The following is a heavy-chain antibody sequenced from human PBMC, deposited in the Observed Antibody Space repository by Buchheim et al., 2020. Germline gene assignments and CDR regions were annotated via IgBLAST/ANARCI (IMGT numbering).Heavy chain of an antibody. Sequence: EVQLVESGGGLVQPGGSLRLSCAASGFSFSGYEMNWVRQAPGKGLEWVSYISNTGSSKSYADSVKGRFTISRDNAKNSLYLQMNSLRAEDTAVYYCAREVESYRYVDHWGQGTLVTVSS. CDR3: AREVESYRYVDH. CDR1: GFSFSGYE. V-gene: IGHV3-48*03. J-gene: IGHJ4*02. CDR2: ISNTGSSK. D-gene: IGHD1-26*01.